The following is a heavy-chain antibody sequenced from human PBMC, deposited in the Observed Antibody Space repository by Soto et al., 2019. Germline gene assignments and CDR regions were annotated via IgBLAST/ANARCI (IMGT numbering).Heavy chain of an antibody. Sequence: QVQLVQSGAEVKKPGASVKVSCKASGYIFINYYIHWVRQAPGQGLEWIGIINPNGGSTNYAQKFRGRVTLAKDTSTSTVYMDLSSLRSEDTAMYYCARDLAAGDFWGQGTLVTVSS. CDR3: ARDLAAGDF. CDR1: GYIFINYY. J-gene: IGHJ4*02. V-gene: IGHV1-46*01. CDR2: INPNGGST. D-gene: IGHD6-13*01.